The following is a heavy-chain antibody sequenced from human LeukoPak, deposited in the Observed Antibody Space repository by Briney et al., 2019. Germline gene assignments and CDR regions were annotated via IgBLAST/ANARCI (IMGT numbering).Heavy chain of an antibody. D-gene: IGHD3-9*01. CDR3: ARQSAYYDVLTGYSSASDAFDI. J-gene: IGHJ3*02. CDR2: IYYRGRT. V-gene: IGHV4-39*01. CDR1: GGSISSSDHY. Sequence: PSETLSLTCSVSGGSISSSDHYWGWIRQSPGKGLEWSGSIYYRGRTDYNPSLKSRVTISVDTSKNQFSLRLRSVTAADTAVYFCARQSAYYDVLTGYSSASDAFDIWGQGTMVTVSS.